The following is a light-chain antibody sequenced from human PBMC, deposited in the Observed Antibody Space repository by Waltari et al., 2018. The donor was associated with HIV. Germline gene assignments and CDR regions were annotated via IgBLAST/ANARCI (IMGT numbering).Light chain of an antibody. V-gene: IGLV3-10*01. CDR3: YSTDSSGNHRV. J-gene: IGLJ3*02. CDR1: ALPKNF. CDR2: EDS. Sequence: SYELTQPPSVSVSPGQTARITCSGDALPKNFAYWYQQKSGQAPVLVIEEDSKRPSGIPERFSGSSSGTMATLTISGAQVEDEADYYCYSTDSSGNHRVFGGGTKLTVL.